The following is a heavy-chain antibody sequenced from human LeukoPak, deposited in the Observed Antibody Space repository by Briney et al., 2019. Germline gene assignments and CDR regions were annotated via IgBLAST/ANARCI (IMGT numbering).Heavy chain of an antibody. CDR2: ISYDGRNK. Sequence: GGSLRLSCVASGFTFSSYAMHGVRQAPGKGREWVAVISYDGRNKYYAESVKGGFTISRDNSKNTLYLQMNRLRAEDTAVYYCASTGAHSGSYDYWGQGTLVTVSS. V-gene: IGHV3-30*04. CDR3: ASTGAHSGSYDY. D-gene: IGHD1-26*01. J-gene: IGHJ4*02. CDR1: GFTFSSYA.